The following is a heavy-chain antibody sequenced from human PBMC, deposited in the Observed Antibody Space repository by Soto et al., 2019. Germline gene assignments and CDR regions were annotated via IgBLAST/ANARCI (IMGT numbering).Heavy chain of an antibody. CDR1: GYTFTSYG. V-gene: IGHV1-18*01. CDR2: ISAYNGNT. Sequence: ASVKVSCKASGYTFTSYGISWVRQAPGQGLEWMGWISAYNGNTNYAQKLQGRVTMTTDTSTSTAYMELRSLRSDDTAVYYCAREIPGYYDSSGYYVDWFDPWGRGTLVTVS. J-gene: IGHJ5*02. D-gene: IGHD3-22*01. CDR3: AREIPGYYDSSGYYVDWFDP.